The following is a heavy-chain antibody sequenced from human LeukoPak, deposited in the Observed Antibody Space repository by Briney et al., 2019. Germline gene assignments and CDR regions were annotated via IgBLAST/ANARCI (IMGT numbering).Heavy chain of an antibody. V-gene: IGHV4-39*01. CDR1: GGSISSYY. J-gene: IGHJ4*02. CDR2: IYYSGST. CDR3: ASSLNTAMAKY. Sequence: SETLSLTCTVSGGSISSYYWGWIRQPPGKGLEWIGSIYYSGSTYYNPSLKSRVTISVDTSKNQFSLKLSSVTAADTAVYYCASSLNTAMAKYWGQGTLVTVSS. D-gene: IGHD5-18*01.